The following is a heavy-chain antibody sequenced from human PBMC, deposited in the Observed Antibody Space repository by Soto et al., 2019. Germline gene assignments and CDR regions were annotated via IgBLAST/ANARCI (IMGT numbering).Heavy chain of an antibody. V-gene: IGHV4-59*01. D-gene: IGHD6-6*01. CDR2: IYYSGIT. Sequence: SETLSLTCTVSGGSISSYYWSWILQPPWKGLEWIGYIYYSGITDYNPSLKSRVTISVDTSKSQFSLKLSSVTAADTAVYYCARGGRVYYIDCWGEGTLVTVSS. CDR3: ARGGRVYYIDC. J-gene: IGHJ4*02. CDR1: GGSISSYY.